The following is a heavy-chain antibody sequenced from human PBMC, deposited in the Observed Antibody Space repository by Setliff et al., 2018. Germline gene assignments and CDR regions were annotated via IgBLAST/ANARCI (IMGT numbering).Heavy chain of an antibody. Sequence: PGGSLRLSCAASGFTFSTYDMHWVRQATGKGLEWVSAIGTGGDTYYADSVKGRFTISRDNAKNSLYLQVNSLRAEDTAVYYCATNPRKGRSGGYYYDDPYYYYMDVWGKGTTVTVSS. CDR1: GFTFSTYD. CDR3: ATNPRKGRSGGYYYDDPYYYYMDV. V-gene: IGHV3-13*01. CDR2: IGTGGDT. D-gene: IGHD3-22*01. J-gene: IGHJ6*03.